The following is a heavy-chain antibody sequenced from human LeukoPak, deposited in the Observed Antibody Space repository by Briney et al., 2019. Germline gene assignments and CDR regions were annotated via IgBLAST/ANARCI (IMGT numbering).Heavy chain of an antibody. CDR3: ARGVRNWKPHGDFDY. CDR2: INTNTGNP. V-gene: IGHV7-4-1*02. Sequence: ASVKVSCKASGYTFTSYAMNWVRQAPRQGLEWMGWINTNTGNPTYAQGFTGRFVFSLDTSVSTAYLQISSLKAEDTAVYYCARGVRNWKPHGDFDYWGQGTLVTVSS. J-gene: IGHJ4*02. CDR1: GYTFTSYA. D-gene: IGHD1-1*01.